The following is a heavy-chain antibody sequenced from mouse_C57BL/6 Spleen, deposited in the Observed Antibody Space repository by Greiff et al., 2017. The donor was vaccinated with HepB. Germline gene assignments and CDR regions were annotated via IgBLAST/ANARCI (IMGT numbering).Heavy chain of an antibody. CDR2: INPNNGGT. D-gene: IGHD1-1*01. CDR3: AGVTVVATKFAD. CDR1: GYTFTDYN. J-gene: IGHJ3*01. V-gene: IGHV1-22*01. Sequence: EVQLQQSGPELVKPGASVKMSCKASGYTFTDYNMHWVKQSHGKSLEWIGYINPNNGGTSYNQKFKGKATLTVNKSSSTAYMELRSLTSEDSAVYYCAGVTVVATKFADWGQGALVTVSA.